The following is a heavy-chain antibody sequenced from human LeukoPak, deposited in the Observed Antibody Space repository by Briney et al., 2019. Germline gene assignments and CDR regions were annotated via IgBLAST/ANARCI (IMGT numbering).Heavy chain of an antibody. CDR3: ARSLTTLTYEGY. D-gene: IGHD1-1*01. CDR1: GFTFSSYM. CDR2: INSGSTYT. V-gene: IGHV3-21*01. Sequence: PGVSLRHSCAASGFTFSSYMMNWVRQAPGKGLEWVSSINSGSTYTYYTESVKGRFTVSRDNAKNSLFLQMNSLRAEDTAIYYCARSLTTLTYEGYWGQGTLVTVSS. J-gene: IGHJ4*02.